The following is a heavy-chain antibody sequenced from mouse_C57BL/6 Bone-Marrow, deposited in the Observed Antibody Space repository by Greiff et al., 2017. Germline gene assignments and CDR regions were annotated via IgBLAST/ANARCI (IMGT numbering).Heavy chain of an antibody. D-gene: IGHD4-1*01. J-gene: IGHJ3*01. V-gene: IGHV1-15*01. CDR1: GYTFTDYE. CDR2: IDPETGGT. Sequence: VKLVESGAELVRPGASVTLSCKASGYTFTDYEMHWVKQTPVHGLEWIGAIDPETGGTAYNQKFKGKAILTADKSSSTAYMELRSLTSEDSAVYYCTRLANWDPAWFAYWGQGTLVTVSA. CDR3: TRLANWDPAWFAY.